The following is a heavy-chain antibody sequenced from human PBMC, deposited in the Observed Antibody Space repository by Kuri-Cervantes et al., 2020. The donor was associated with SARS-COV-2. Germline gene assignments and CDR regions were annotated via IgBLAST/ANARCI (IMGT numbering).Heavy chain of an antibody. CDR3: ARCGSVPAAFDDAFDI. D-gene: IGHD2-2*01. CDR1: GFTFSSYW. J-gene: IGHJ3*02. Sequence: GGSLRLSCAASGFTFSSYWMSWVRQAPGKGLEWVANIKQDGSEKYYVDSVKGRFTISRDNAKNSLYLQMNSLRAEDTAVYYCARCGSVPAAFDDAFDIWGQGTMVTVSS. CDR2: IKQDGSEK. V-gene: IGHV3-7*01.